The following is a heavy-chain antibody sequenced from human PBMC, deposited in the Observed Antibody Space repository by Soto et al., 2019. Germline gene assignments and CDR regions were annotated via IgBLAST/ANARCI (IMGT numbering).Heavy chain of an antibody. J-gene: IGHJ6*02. CDR1: GGSISSSTNY. Sequence: SETLSLTCSVSGGSISSSTNYWGWIRQPPGKGLEWIGSIYYSGSTYYNPSLKSRVTISIDTSKNQFSLKLSSVTAADTAVYYCARQDTALVRWDYYYGMDVWGQGSTVTVSS. V-gene: IGHV4-39*01. CDR2: IYYSGST. D-gene: IGHD5-18*01. CDR3: ARQDTALVRWDYYYGMDV.